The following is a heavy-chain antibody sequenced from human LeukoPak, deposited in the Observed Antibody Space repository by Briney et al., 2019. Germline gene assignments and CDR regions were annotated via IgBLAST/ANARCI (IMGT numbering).Heavy chain of an antibody. D-gene: IGHD1-26*01. CDR1: GFTFSSYA. CDR3: AKGRYPFDY. J-gene: IGHJ4*02. Sequence: GGSLRLSCAASGFTFSSYAMSWVRQAPGKGLEWVSAISGSGGSTYYADSVKGRFTISGDNSKNTLYLQMDSLRAEDTAVYHCAKGRYPFDYWGQGTLVTVSS. V-gene: IGHV3-23*01. CDR2: ISGSGGST.